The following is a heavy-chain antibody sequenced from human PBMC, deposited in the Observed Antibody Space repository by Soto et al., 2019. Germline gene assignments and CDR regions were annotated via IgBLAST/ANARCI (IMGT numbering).Heavy chain of an antibody. V-gene: IGHV3-30*18. CDR1: GFIFSTYG. D-gene: IGHD6-19*01. CDR3: AKDGGHDSGWCLDY. Sequence: QVQLVESGGGVVQPGRSLRLSCAASGFIFSTYGMHWVRQAPGKGLEWVAAISYDGNNRYYADSVEGRFTISKDNSKNTMYLQRNSLRAEGRALYDCAKDGGHDSGWCLDYWGQGTLVTVSS. J-gene: IGHJ4*02. CDR2: ISYDGNNR.